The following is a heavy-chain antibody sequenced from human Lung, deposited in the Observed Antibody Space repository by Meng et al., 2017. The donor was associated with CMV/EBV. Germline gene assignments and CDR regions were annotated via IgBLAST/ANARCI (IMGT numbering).Heavy chain of an antibody. Sequence: ASVXVSXXASGYTLTRYGISCVRQAPGQGLEWMGWINPYNEDTKYAEKFRGRVTLTTDTSTSTVSMELRSLRSADTAIYYCARTFNYDDNAYYYEWYFDLWGRGSLVTVSS. D-gene: IGHD3-22*01. CDR2: INPYNEDT. J-gene: IGHJ2*01. CDR1: GYTLTRYG. CDR3: ARTFNYDDNAYYYEWYFDL. V-gene: IGHV1-18*01.